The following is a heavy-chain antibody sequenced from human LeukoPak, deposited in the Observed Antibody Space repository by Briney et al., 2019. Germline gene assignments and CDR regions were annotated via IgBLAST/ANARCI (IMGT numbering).Heavy chain of an antibody. CDR1: GXSISPDY. Sequence: ASETLSLTWTVSGXSISPDYRGWIRQPPGKGLEWIAYVYYTGPTNFNPSLKSRFSISVDTSRNQLSLRLTSVTAADTAVYYCARLRRVTVATYNYYYLDLWGRGTLVTVSS. CDR3: ARLRRVTVATYNYYYLDL. CDR2: VYYTGPT. V-gene: IGHV4-59*01. J-gene: IGHJ2*01. D-gene: IGHD6-19*01.